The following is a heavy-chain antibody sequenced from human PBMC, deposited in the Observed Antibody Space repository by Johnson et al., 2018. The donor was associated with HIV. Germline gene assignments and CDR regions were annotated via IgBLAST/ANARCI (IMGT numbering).Heavy chain of an antibody. V-gene: IGHV3-13*01. CDR3: AKIAAAAGLKDAFDM. J-gene: IGHJ3*02. Sequence: VQLVESGGGLVQPGGSLRLSCAASGFTFSTYDMHWVRQDAGKGLEWVSAIGPAGDTYYADSVKGRFTISRDNAKNTLYLQMNSLRAEDTAVYYCAKIAAAAGLKDAFDMWGQGTMVTVSS. D-gene: IGHD6-13*01. CDR1: GFTFSTYD. CDR2: IGPAGDT.